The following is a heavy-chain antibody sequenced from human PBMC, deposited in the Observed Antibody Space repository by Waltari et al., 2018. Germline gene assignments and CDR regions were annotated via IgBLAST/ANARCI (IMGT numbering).Heavy chain of an antibody. J-gene: IGHJ4*02. Sequence: QLHLQESGPGLLKPSETLSLTCAVSGYSLSGGDFWGWIRQPPGKGLEWIGSIYPGGDTYFKPSLKSRVTISVDKSKNQYSLNLRSMTAADTAVYYCARRGRLSSYFFDYWGQGTLVTVSS. D-gene: IGHD2-15*01. CDR3: ARRGRLSSYFFDY. V-gene: IGHV4-38-2*01. CDR1: GYSLSGGDF. CDR2: IYPGGDT.